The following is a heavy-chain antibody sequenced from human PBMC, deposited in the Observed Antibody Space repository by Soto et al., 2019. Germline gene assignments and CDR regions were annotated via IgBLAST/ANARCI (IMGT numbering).Heavy chain of an antibody. D-gene: IGHD2-8*01. J-gene: IGHJ4*02. CDR3: ARTETWVGVFDY. V-gene: IGHV1-18*01. Sequence: QVQLVQSGAEVKKPGASVKVSCKASGYSFTSYGISWVRQAPGQGIEWMGWISTYNGDTKFTQKVQGRVTLTTDTSTSTAYMELRSLRSDDTAMYYCARTETWVGVFDYWGRGTLVTVSS. CDR2: ISTYNGDT. CDR1: GYSFTSYG.